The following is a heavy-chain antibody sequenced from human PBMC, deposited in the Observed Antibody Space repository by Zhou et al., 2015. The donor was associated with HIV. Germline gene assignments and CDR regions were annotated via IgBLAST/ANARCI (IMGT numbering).Heavy chain of an antibody. D-gene: IGHD3-10*01. CDR3: AREVLGMVRGVYYFDY. CDR1: GYTFTSYG. J-gene: IGHJ4*02. V-gene: IGHV1-18*01. CDR2: ISAYNDNT. Sequence: QVQLVQSGAEVKKPGASVKVSCKASGYTFTSYGFSWVRQAPGQGLEWMGWISAYNDNTNYAQKFQGRVTMTTDTSTGTAYMELRSLRSDDTAVYYCAREVLGMVRGVYYFDYWGQGTLVTVSS.